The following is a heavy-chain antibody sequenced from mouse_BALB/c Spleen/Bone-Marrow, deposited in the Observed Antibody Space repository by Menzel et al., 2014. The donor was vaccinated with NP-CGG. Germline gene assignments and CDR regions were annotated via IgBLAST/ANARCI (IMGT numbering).Heavy chain of an antibody. CDR2: ISSGGSHT. CDR1: GFTFSSYG. CDR3: ARRGFDNSYWYFGV. Sequence: EVHLVESGGDLVKPGGSLKLSCAASGFTFSSYGMSWVRQTPDKSLEWVATISSGGSHTYYPDSVKGRFTISRDNAKTTLYLQMSSLKSEDTAIYYCARRGFDNSYWYFGVWGAGTTVTVSS. V-gene: IGHV5-6*01. J-gene: IGHJ1*01.